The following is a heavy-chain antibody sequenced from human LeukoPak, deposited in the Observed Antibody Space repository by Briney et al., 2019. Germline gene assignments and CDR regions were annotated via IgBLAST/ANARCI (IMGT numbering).Heavy chain of an antibody. Sequence: GGSLRLSCADSGLNFLSYEFNWVRQAPGKGLEWIAYITSAGNNRYYADSVKGRFTISRDDAKNSLFLQLDSLRPEDTALYYCARADHMDVWGKGTWVTVS. CDR2: ITSAGNNR. CDR3: ARADHMDV. V-gene: IGHV3-48*03. CDR1: GLNFLSYE. J-gene: IGHJ6*03.